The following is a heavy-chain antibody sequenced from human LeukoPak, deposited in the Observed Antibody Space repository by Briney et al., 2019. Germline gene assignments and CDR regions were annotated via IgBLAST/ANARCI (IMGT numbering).Heavy chain of an antibody. D-gene: IGHD4-17*01. CDR3: ANSIDFDYGDYYFDY. Sequence: PSQTLSLTCTVSGGSISSGSYYWSWIRQPAGKGLEWIVRIYTSGSTNYIPSLKSRVTISLDTSKNQFSLKLSSVTAADTAVYYCANSIDFDYGDYYFDYWGQGALVTISS. J-gene: IGHJ4*02. V-gene: IGHV4-61*02. CDR1: GGSISSGSYY. CDR2: IYTSGST.